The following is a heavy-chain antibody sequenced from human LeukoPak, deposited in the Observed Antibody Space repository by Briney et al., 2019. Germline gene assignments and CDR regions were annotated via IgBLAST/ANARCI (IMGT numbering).Heavy chain of an antibody. CDR3: ARVNYGDYSNWFDP. J-gene: IGHJ5*02. V-gene: IGHV3-20*04. D-gene: IGHD4-17*01. CDR2: INWNGGST. CDR1: GFTFSRYE. Sequence: GGSLRLSCAASGFTFSRYEMNWVRQAPGKGLEWVSGINWNGGSTGYADSVKGRFTISRDHAKNSMYLQMNSLRAEDTALYYCARVNYGDYSNWFDPWGQGTLVTVSS.